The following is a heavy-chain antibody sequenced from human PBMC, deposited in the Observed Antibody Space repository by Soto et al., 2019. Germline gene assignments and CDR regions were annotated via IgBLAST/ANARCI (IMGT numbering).Heavy chain of an antibody. CDR3: ARTGYCSGGGCSHWFDP. Sequence: QVQLVQSGAEVKKPGSSVKVSCKASGGTFSSYAISWVRQAPGQGLEWMGGIIPIFGTANYAQKFQGRVTITADESTSTGYMELGSLRSEDTAVYYCARTGYCSGGGCSHWFDPWGQGTLVTVSS. V-gene: IGHV1-69*12. CDR1: GGTFSSYA. D-gene: IGHD2-15*01. CDR2: IIPIFGTA. J-gene: IGHJ5*02.